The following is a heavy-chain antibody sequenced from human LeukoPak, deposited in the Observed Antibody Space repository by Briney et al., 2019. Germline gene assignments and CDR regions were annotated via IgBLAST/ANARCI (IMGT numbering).Heavy chain of an antibody. D-gene: IGHD6-13*01. Sequence: GGSLRLSCAASGFTFSSHEMIWVRQAPGKGLEWVSFISESGSTTRYADSVRGRVTISRDNAENSLSLQMNSLRAEDTAVYYCARGSSSWYIGAFDYWGQGTLVTVSS. J-gene: IGHJ4*02. V-gene: IGHV3-48*03. CDR2: ISESGSTT. CDR1: GFTFSSHE. CDR3: ARGSSSWYIGAFDY.